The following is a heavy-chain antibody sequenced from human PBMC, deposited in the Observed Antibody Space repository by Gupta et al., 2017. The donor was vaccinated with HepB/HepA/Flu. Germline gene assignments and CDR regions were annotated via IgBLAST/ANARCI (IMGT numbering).Heavy chain of an antibody. J-gene: IGHJ4*02. D-gene: IGHD1-26*01. CDR3: ARALRGSYLLAY. CDR2: MSPSSGNT. V-gene: IGHV1-8*03. CDR1: AYTSPNNP. Sequence: HVHLVQSWAEVKKAGGSVTPSCKASAYTSPNNPLNWVRQATGQGLEGRGWMSPSSGNTDYAQKFQGRVTISRNSSISTAYMELNSLRSEDTAVDYCARALRGSYLLAYGGQGTLVTVPS.